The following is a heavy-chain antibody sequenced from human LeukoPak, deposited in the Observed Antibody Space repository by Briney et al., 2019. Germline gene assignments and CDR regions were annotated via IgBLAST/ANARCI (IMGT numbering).Heavy chain of an antibody. J-gene: IGHJ4*02. D-gene: IGHD5-12*01. Sequence: GGSLKLSCADSGFLFSNSWMAWVRQAPGRGLEWLANINQDGSAKTCVDSVKGRFTISRDNAKNSLYLQMNSLRAEDTAMYYCARDSGYNAFDYWGQGTLVTVSS. CDR2: INQDGSAK. V-gene: IGHV3-7*05. CDR3: ARDSGYNAFDY. CDR1: GFLFSNSW.